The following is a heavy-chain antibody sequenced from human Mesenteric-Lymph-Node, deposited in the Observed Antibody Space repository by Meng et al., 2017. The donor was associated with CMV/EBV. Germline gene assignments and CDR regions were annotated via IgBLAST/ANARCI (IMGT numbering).Heavy chain of an antibody. Sequence: GESLKISCAASGFTFSSYSMNWVRQAPGKGLEWLSYIGVTGSTKEYSNSVRGRFTISRDNAKNSLFLQMNSLRVEDTAIYYCARDRVRYTISSDPFDYWGQGTLVTVSS. CDR3: ARDRVRYTISSDPFDY. CDR2: IGVTGSTK. CDR1: GFTFSSYS. J-gene: IGHJ4*02. V-gene: IGHV3-48*04. D-gene: IGHD6-13*01.